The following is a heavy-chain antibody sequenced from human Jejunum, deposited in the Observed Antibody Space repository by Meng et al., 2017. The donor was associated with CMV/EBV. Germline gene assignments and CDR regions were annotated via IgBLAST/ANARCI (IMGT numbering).Heavy chain of an antibody. CDR3: AKDRVAARPGYYYYGLDV. Sequence: FDDYTMHRVGVAPGKGLEWVCLNGWDGGTIYYTNSVEGRFTISRDNSKISLYLQMNSLRTEDTALYYCAKDRVAARPGYYYYGLDVWGQGTTVTVSS. CDR2: NGWDGGTI. CDR1: FDDYT. V-gene: IGHV3-43*01. D-gene: IGHD6-6*01. J-gene: IGHJ6*02.